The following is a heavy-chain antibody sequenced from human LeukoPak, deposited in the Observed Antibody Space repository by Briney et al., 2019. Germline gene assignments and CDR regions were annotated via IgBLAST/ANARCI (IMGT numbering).Heavy chain of an antibody. CDR2: ISYDGSNK. J-gene: IGHJ4*02. D-gene: IGHD5-24*01. Sequence: GGSLRLSCAASGFTFSSYAMHWVRQAPGKGLEWVAVISYDGSNKYYADSVKGRFTISRDNSKNTLYLQTNSLRAEDTAEYYCARDALRWLQGYYFDYWGQGTLVTVSS. CDR1: GFTFSSYA. CDR3: ARDALRWLQGYYFDY. V-gene: IGHV3-30-3*01.